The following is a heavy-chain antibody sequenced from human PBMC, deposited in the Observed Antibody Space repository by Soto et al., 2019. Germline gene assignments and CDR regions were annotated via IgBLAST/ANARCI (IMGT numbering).Heavy chain of an antibody. CDR1: GGSFSGYY. D-gene: IGHD2-2*01. J-gene: IGHJ6*02. V-gene: IGHV4-34*01. Sequence: QVQLQQWCAGLLKPSATLSLTCAVYGGSFSGYYWSWIRQPPGKGLEWIGEINHSGSTNYNPSLKSRVTISVDTSKNQFSMKLSSVTAADTAVYYCAGEAPYCSSTSCYYYGMDVWGQGTTVTVSS. CDR2: INHSGST. CDR3: AGEAPYCSSTSCYYYGMDV.